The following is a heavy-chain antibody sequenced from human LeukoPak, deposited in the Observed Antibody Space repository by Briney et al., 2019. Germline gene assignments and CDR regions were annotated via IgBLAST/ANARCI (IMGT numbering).Heavy chain of an antibody. Sequence: GESLKISCKGSGYSFTSYWIAWVRQMSGKGLEWMGMIYAGDSTCRYSPSFQGQVTMPVDKSISTAYLQWNSLKASDTAIYYCARPGDSAGYFYGVADMWGQGTVVTVSS. D-gene: IGHD3-22*01. CDR1: GYSFTSYW. CDR2: IYAGDSTC. J-gene: IGHJ3*02. CDR3: ARPGDSAGYFYGVADM. V-gene: IGHV5-51*01.